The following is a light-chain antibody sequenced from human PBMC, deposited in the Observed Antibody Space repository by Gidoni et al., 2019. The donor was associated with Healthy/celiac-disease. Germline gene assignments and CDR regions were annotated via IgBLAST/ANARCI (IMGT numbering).Light chain of an antibody. V-gene: IGLV2-14*01. CDR3: ISYTSSSTPPLYV. CDR2: EVS. J-gene: IGLJ1*01. Sequence: QSALPQPAPVSGSPGQSLTISCTGTSSDVGGYHYVDWYQQHPGTAPKLMIYEVSNRPSGVSNRSSGSNSGNTSSLTISGLQAEDDADYYCISYTSSSTPPLYVFGTGTKVTVL. CDR1: SSDVGGYHY.